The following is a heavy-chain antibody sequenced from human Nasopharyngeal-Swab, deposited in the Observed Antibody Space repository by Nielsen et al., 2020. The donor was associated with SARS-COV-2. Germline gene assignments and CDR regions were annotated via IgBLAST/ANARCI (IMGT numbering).Heavy chain of an antibody. CDR2: IYYSGST. CDR3: ARAEGHYDSSGYYRPALFDY. D-gene: IGHD3-22*01. V-gene: IGHV4-59*01. J-gene: IGHJ4*02. Sequence: RQAPGKGLEWIGYIYYSGSTNYNPPLKSRVTISVDTSKNQFSLKLSSVTAADTAVYYCARAEGHYDSSGYYRPALFDYWGQGTLVTVSS.